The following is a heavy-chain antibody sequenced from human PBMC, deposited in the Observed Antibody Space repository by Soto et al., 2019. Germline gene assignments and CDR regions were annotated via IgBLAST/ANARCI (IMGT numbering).Heavy chain of an antibody. Sequence: ASVKVSFKASGYTFTSYGISWLRQAPGQGLEWMGWISAYNGNTDYAQKLQGRVTMTTDTSTSTAYMELRSLRSDDTAVYYCARDREYFWQQLAIDYWGQGTLVTVSS. CDR2: ISAYNGNT. J-gene: IGHJ4*02. CDR3: ARDREYFWQQLAIDY. CDR1: GYTFTSYG. V-gene: IGHV1-18*01. D-gene: IGHD6-13*01.